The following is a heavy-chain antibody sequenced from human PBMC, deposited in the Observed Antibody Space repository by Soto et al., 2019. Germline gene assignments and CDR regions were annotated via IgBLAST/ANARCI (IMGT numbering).Heavy chain of an antibody. CDR1: GFTFSSYS. CDR3: ARDSSGYNEYYFDY. Sequence: GGSLRLSCAASGFTFSSYSMNWVRQAPGKGLGWVSYISSSSSTIYYAVSVKGRFTISRDYAKNSLYLQMNSLRDEDTAVYYCARDSSGYNEYYFDYWGQGTLVTASS. J-gene: IGHJ4*02. CDR2: ISSSSSTI. D-gene: IGHD3-22*01. V-gene: IGHV3-48*02.